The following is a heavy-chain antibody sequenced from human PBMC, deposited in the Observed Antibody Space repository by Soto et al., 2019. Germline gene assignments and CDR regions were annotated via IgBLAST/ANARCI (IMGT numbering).Heavy chain of an antibody. D-gene: IGHD2-8*02. CDR1: GGPISGSY. CDR2: VYYTVST. V-gene: IGHV4-59*01. CDR3: ARSVAVPGGPIEY. J-gene: IGHJ4*02. Sequence: PSETLSLTCSVSGGPISGSYWSWIRQSPGKGLEWLGYVYYTVSTNYSPSLRSRVSISVDTSKNEFSLRLSSVTAADTAVYFCARSVAVPGGPIEYWGPGTAVTVSS.